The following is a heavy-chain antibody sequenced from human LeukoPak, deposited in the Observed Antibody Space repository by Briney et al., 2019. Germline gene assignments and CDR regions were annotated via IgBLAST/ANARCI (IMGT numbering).Heavy chain of an antibody. Sequence: GASVKVSCKASGYTFTSYGISWVRQAPGQGLEWMGWISAYNGNTNYAQKLQGRVTMTTDTSTSTAYMELRSLRSDDTAVYYCARVKGIAAAGTVPFDYWGQGTLVTVSS. CDR1: GYTFTSYG. J-gene: IGHJ4*02. CDR2: ISAYNGNT. D-gene: IGHD6-13*01. V-gene: IGHV1-18*01. CDR3: ARVKGIAAAGTVPFDY.